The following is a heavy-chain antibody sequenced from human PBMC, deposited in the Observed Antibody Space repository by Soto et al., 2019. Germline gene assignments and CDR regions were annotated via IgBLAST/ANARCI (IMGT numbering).Heavy chain of an antibody. D-gene: IGHD4-17*01. CDR3: TTAATTVTTIDY. V-gene: IGHV3-15*01. J-gene: IGHJ4*02. CDR1: GFTFTNAW. Sequence: EVHLVESGGGLVKPGGSLRLSCAASGFTFTNAWMSWVRQAPGKWLEWVGRIKRETDGGTTDYAAPVKGRFTISRDDSRNTLYLQMNNLKTDDTALYYCTTAATTVTTIDYWGQGTLVTVSS. CDR2: IKRETDGGTT.